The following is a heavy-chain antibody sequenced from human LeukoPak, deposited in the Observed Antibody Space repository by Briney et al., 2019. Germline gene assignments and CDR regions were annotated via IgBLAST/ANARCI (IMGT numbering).Heavy chain of an antibody. Sequence: SGTLSLTCAVSGGSISKTNWWSWVRQSPGTGLEWIGEIWHSGYTNYNPSLKSRVTISVDTSKNQFSLRLSSVTAADTAVYYCARGGDDYGDYYYYYYYYMDVWGKGTTVTVSS. CDR1: GGSISKTNW. CDR2: IWHSGYT. D-gene: IGHD4-17*01. V-gene: IGHV4-4*02. J-gene: IGHJ6*03. CDR3: ARGGDDYGDYYYYYYYYMDV.